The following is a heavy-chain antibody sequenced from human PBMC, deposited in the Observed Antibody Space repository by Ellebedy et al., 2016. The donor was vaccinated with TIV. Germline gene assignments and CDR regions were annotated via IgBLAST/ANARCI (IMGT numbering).Heavy chain of an antibody. CDR2: IFYSGST. CDR3: AREDRPAALHEAAAGTYFDY. V-gene: IGHV4-59*12. CDR1: GGSISSYY. J-gene: IGHJ4*02. Sequence: MPSETLSLTCTVSGGSISSYYWSWIRQPPGKGLEWIGYIFYSGSTNYNPSLKSRVTISVYTSKNQFSLKLSSVTAADTAVYYCAREDRPAALHEAAAGTYFDYWGQGTLVTVSS. D-gene: IGHD6-13*01.